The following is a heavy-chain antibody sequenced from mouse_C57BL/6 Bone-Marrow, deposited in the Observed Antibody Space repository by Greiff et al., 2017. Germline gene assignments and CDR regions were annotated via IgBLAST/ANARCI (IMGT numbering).Heavy chain of an antibody. D-gene: IGHD2-3*01. V-gene: IGHV1-64*01. Sequence: QVQLQQPGAELVKPGASVKLSCKASGYTFTSYWMHWVKQRPGQGLEWIGMIHPNSGSTNYNEKFKSKATLTVDKSSSTAYMQLSSQTSEDSEVYLRARLRDGYWFAYWGQGNLVTVSA. J-gene: IGHJ3*01. CDR2: IHPNSGST. CDR1: GYTFTSYW. CDR3: ARLRDGYWFAY.